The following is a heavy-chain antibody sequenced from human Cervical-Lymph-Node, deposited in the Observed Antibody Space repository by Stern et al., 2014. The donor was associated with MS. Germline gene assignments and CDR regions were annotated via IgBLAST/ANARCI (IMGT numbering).Heavy chain of an antibody. V-gene: IGHV5-51*01. Sequence: VQLGQSGAEVKKPGESLKISCKLSGYSFTIYYIAWVRQMPGKGLEWMGVIYPYDSDTTYSPSLQGQVTISADKSITTAYLQWSSLRASDTAMYYCARHVQGFDYWGQGTLVTVSS. CDR2: IYPYDSDT. J-gene: IGHJ4*02. CDR1: GYSFTIYY. CDR3: ARHVQGFDY.